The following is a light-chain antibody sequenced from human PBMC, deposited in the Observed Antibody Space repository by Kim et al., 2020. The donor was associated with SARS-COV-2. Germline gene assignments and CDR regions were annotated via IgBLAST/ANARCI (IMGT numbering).Light chain of an antibody. J-gene: IGKJ2*01. CDR1: QSVSSY. V-gene: IGKV3-11*01. Sequence: EIVLTQSPATLSLSPGERATLSCRASQSVSSYLAWYQQKPGQAPRLLIYDASNRATGIPARFSGSESGTDFTLTISSLEPEDFAVYYCQQRSSWPHTFGQGTKLEI. CDR3: QQRSSWPHT. CDR2: DAS.